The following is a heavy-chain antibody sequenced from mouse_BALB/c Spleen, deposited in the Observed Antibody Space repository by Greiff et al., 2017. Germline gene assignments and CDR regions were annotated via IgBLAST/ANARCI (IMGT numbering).Heavy chain of an antibody. CDR1: GFSLTSYG. D-gene: IGHD2-1*01. Sequence: QVQLKESGPGLVAPSQSLSITCTVSGFSLTSYGVHWVPQPPGKGLEWLGVLWAGGSTNYNSALMSRLSLSKDNSKSQVFLKMNSLQTDDPAMYYCARDDGNCCAMDCWGQGTAGTVAS. V-gene: IGHV2-9*02. J-gene: IGHJ4*01. CDR2: LWAGGST. CDR3: ARDDGNCCAMDC.